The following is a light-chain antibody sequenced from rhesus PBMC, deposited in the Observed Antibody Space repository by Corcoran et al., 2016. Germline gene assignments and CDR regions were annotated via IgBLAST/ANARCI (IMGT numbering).Light chain of an antibody. CDR2: GAS. CDR1: QSVSSY. CDR3: QQFKNYLST. J-gene: IGKJ4*01. Sequence: EIVMTQSPATLSLSPGERATLSCRASQSVSSYVAWYQQKPEQDPRLLIYGASSRANGIPERFSGSGSGTDFTLTISSLEPEDFATYYCQQFKNYLSTFGGGTKVEIK. V-gene: IGKV3S9*01.